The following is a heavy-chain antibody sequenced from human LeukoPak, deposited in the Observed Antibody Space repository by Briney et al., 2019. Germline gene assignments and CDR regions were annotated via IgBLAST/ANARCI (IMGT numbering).Heavy chain of an antibody. D-gene: IGHD2-15*01. CDR3: ARRYCSAGSCYSSFEY. V-gene: IGHV4-59*08. Sequence: SETLSLTCTVSGGSISSYYWSWIRQPPEKGLEWIGYIYYSWSTHYNPSLKSRVTISVDTSKNQFSLKLSSATAADTAVYYCARRYCSAGSCYSSFEYWGQGSLVTVSS. CDR1: GGSISSYY. J-gene: IGHJ4*02. CDR2: IYYSWST.